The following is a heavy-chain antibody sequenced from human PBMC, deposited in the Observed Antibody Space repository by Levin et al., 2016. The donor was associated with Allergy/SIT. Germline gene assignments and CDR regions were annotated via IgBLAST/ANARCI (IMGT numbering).Heavy chain of an antibody. J-gene: IGHJ4*02. CDR1: GFTFSSYA. CDR2: ISGSGGST. CDR3: AKDSRDAYDSSGGYYFDY. D-gene: IGHD3-22*01. V-gene: IGHV3-23*01. Sequence: GGSLRLSCAASGFTFSSYAMSWVRQAPGKGLEWVSAISGSGGSTYYADSVKGRFTISRDNSKNTLYLQMNSLRAEDTAVYYCAKDSRDAYDSSGGYYFDYWGQGTLVTVSS.